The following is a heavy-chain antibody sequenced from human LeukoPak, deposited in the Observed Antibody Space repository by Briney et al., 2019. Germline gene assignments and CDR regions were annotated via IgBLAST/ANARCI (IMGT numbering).Heavy chain of an antibody. J-gene: IGHJ4*02. CDR1: DGSFNVYY. CDR2: INHSGGT. D-gene: IGHD5-24*01. Sequence: SETLSLTCAVYDGSFNVYYWTWIRQSPAKGLEWIGEINHSGGTMYNPSLKSRVTMSVDTSKNQFSLKLSSVTAADTAVYYCASQGRWLQLYFGYWGQGTLVTVSS. V-gene: IGHV4-34*01. CDR3: ASQGRWLQLYFGY.